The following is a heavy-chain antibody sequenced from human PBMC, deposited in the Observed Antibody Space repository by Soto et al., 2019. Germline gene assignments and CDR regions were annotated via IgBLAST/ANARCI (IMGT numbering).Heavy chain of an antibody. CDR1: GVSISGSRYY. CDR2: IYYSGST. D-gene: IGHD1-26*01. Sequence: ASETLSLTCTVSGVSISGSRYYWGWIRQPPGRGLEWIGSIYYSGSTYYTPALKSRVTLSVDTSKNQFSLNLNSVTAADTAVYYCARGGIPPSGYGIAYAMDVWGQGTTVTVSS. V-gene: IGHV4-39*01. J-gene: IGHJ6*02. CDR3: ARGGIPPSGYGIAYAMDV.